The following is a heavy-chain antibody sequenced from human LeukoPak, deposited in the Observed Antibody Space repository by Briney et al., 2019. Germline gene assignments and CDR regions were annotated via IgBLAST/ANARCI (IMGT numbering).Heavy chain of an antibody. CDR3: ARYRSRDGYNS. CDR2: IYYSGST. V-gene: IGHV4-39*01. J-gene: IGHJ4*02. CDR1: GGSISSSSYY. Sequence: SETLSLTCTVPGGSISSSSYYWGWIHQPPGKGLEWIGSIYYSGSTYYNPSLKSRVTISVDTSKNQFSLKLSSVTAADTAVYYCARYRSRDGYNSWGQGTLVTVSS. D-gene: IGHD5-24*01.